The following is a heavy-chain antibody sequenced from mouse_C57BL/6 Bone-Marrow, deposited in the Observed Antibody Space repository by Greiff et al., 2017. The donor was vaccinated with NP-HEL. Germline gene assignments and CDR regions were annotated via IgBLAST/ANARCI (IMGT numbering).Heavy chain of an antibody. J-gene: IGHJ3*01. CDR2: IDPETGGT. D-gene: IGHD2-3*01. CDR3: TRRVYDGYYVAY. V-gene: IGHV1-15*01. CDR1: GYTFTDYE. Sequence: VKLVESGAELVRPGASVTLSCKASGYTFTDYEMHWVKQTPVHGLEWIGAIDPETGGTAYNQKFKGKAILTADKSSSTAYMELRSLTSEDSAVYYCTRRVYDGYYVAYWGQGTLVTVSA.